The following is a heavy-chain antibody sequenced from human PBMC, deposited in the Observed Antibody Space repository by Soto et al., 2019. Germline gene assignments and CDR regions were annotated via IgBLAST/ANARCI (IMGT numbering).Heavy chain of an antibody. CDR1: GDSITSGGYY. CDR3: ARDYYGAGSQYYYYGMEV. D-gene: IGHD2-21*01. CDR2: IYHSGGA. V-gene: IGHV4-31*03. Sequence: SETLSLTGTVSGDSITSGGYYWSWLRQPPGKGLEWIGYIYHSGGASYNPSLRGRAVISIDTSKNQFSLRLNAVTAADTATYYCARDYYGAGSQYYYYGMEVWGQGTTVTVSS. J-gene: IGHJ6*02.